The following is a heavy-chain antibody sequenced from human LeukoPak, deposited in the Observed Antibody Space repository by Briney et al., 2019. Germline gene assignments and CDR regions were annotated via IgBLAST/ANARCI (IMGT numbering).Heavy chain of an antibody. CDR2: INPNSGGT. CDR3: ARYSSYSSSWYVGY. V-gene: IGHV1-2*02. CDR1: GGTFDTYV. Sequence: ASVKVSCKASGGTFDTYVVTWVRQAPGQGLEWMGWINPNSGGTNYAQKFQGRVTMTRDTSISTAYMELSRLRSDDTAVYYCARYSSYSSSWYVGYWGQGTLVTVSS. D-gene: IGHD6-13*01. J-gene: IGHJ4*02.